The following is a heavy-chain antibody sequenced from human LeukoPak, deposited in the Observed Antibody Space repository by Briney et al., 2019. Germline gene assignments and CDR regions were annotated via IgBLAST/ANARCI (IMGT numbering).Heavy chain of an antibody. CDR1: GFTFSSYG. CDR3: ARDGSGSYWYPFDY. D-gene: IGHD1-26*01. Sequence: PGGSLRLSCAASGFTFSSYGMHWVRQAPGKGLEWVAVISHDGSNKYYADSVKGRFTISRDNAKNSLYLQMNSLRAEDTAVYYCARDGSGSYWYPFDYWGQGTLVTVSS. CDR2: ISHDGSNK. V-gene: IGHV3-30*03. J-gene: IGHJ4*02.